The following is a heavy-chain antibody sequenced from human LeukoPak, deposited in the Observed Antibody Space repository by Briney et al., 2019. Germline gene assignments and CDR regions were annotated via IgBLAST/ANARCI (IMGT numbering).Heavy chain of an antibody. D-gene: IGHD3-22*01. CDR2: ISYDGTNK. CDR1: GFSFSSYA. CDR3: ARGTDSSGYYNHFVY. Sequence: PGGSLTLSCAASGFSFSSYAMHWVRQAPGKGLEWVAVISYDGTNKYYADSVKGRFTISRDNSKNTLYLQMNSLRAEDTAVYYCARGTDSSGYYNHFVYWGQGTLVTVSS. V-gene: IGHV3-30-3*01. J-gene: IGHJ4*02.